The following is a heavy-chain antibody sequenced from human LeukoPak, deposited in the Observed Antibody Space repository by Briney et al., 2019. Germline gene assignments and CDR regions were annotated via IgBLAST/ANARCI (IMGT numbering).Heavy chain of an antibody. V-gene: IGHV3-30*18. CDR3: AKGLGAFDI. CDR1: GFTFSSYS. CDR2: ISYDGSNK. J-gene: IGHJ3*02. D-gene: IGHD5/OR15-5a*01. Sequence: GGSLRLSCAASGFTFSSYSMNWVRQAPGKGLEWVAVISYDGSNKYYADSVKGRFTISRDNSKNTLYLQMNSLRAEDTAVYYCAKGLGAFDIWGQGTMVTVSS.